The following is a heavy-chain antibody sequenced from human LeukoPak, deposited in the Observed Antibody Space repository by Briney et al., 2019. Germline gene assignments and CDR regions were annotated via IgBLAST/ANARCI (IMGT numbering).Heavy chain of an antibody. CDR1: GFTFGSYA. Sequence: SGGSLRLSCAASGFTFGSYAMSWVRQAPGKGLEWVSAISGSGGSTYYADSVKGRFTISRDNSKNTLYLQMNSLRAEDTAVYYCATRYCSSTSCYTQADYWGQGTLVTVSS. CDR3: ATRYCSSTSCYTQADY. CDR2: ISGSGGST. J-gene: IGHJ4*02. V-gene: IGHV3-23*01. D-gene: IGHD2-2*02.